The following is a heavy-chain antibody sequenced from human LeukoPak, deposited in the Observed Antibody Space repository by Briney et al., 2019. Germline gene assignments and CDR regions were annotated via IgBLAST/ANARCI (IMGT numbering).Heavy chain of an antibody. CDR1: GFNFGTST. Sequence: GGSLRLSCAGSGFNFGTSTMNWARQAPGKGLEWVSSISDGGRDTHYSDSVRGRFTISRDNAETSLYLQMNSLRAEDTAIYFCLRGDTRDYWGQGTLVTVSS. CDR2: ISDGGRDT. D-gene: IGHD2-15*01. CDR3: LRGDTRDY. J-gene: IGHJ4*02. V-gene: IGHV3-21*01.